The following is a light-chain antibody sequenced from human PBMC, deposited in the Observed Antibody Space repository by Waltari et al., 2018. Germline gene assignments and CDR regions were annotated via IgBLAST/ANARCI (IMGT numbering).Light chain of an antibody. J-gene: IGLJ3*02. CDR3: SAWDNSLSAWV. V-gene: IGLV10-54*04. CDR1: SNNAGNQG. Sequence: QAGLTQPPSVSKGLRQTATLTCTGNSNNAGNQGAAWLQQHQGHPPKLLSYRNNNRPSGISERFSASRSGNTASLTITGLQPEDEADYYCSAWDNSLSAWVFGGGTKLTVL. CDR2: RNN.